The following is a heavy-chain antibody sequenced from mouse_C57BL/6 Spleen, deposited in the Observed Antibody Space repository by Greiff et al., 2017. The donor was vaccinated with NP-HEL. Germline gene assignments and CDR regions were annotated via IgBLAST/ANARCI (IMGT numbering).Heavy chain of an antibody. Sequence: EVKVVESGGGLVQPGGSLKLSCAASGFTFSDYYMYWVRQTPEKRLEWVAYISNGGGSTYYPDTVKGRFTISRDNAKNTLYLQMSRLKSEDTAMYYCARQRGYGYDYFDYWGQGTTLTVSS. D-gene: IGHD2-2*01. V-gene: IGHV5-12*01. CDR3: ARQRGYGYDYFDY. J-gene: IGHJ2*01. CDR1: GFTFSDYY. CDR2: ISNGGGST.